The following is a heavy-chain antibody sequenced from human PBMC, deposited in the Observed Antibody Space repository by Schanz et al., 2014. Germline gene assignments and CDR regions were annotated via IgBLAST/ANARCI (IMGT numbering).Heavy chain of an antibody. Sequence: QVHLVESGGGVVQPGRSLRLSCAASGFTFSNYGMNWVRQAPGKGLEWVGFISFDGRNTGYAHSVKGRFTISRDNSKNTVNLQMNSLRAEDTAVYYCAKEKEEVAADGSFFDYWGQGTLXTVSS. V-gene: IGHV3-30*18. D-gene: IGHD6-13*01. CDR1: GFTFSNYG. CDR3: AKEKEEVAADGSFFDY. CDR2: ISFDGRNT. J-gene: IGHJ4*02.